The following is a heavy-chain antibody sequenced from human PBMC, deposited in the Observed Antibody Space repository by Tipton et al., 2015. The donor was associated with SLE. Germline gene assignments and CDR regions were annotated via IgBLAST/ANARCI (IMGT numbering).Heavy chain of an antibody. V-gene: IGHV4-61*02. CDR1: GGSISSSNYY. CDR3: AGYASGSFYYDAFDI. D-gene: IGHD3-10*01. CDR2: FYISGST. J-gene: IGHJ3*02. Sequence: TLSLTCTVSGGSISSSNYYWNWIRQPAGKGLEWVGRFYISGSTNYNPSLKSRVTMSVDTSKKQFSLKLSSVTAADTAVYYCAGYASGSFYYDAFDIWGQGTMVTVSS.